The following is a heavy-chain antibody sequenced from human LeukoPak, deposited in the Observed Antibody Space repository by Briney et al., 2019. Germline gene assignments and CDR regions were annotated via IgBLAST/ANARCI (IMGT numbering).Heavy chain of an antibody. CDR1: GFTFGDYA. V-gene: IGHV3-49*03. CDR3: TRESLRYFDWLSPSDY. Sequence: GGSLRLSCTASGFTFGDYAMSWFRQAPGKGLEWVGFIRSKAYGGTTEYAASVKGRFTISRDDSKSIAYLQMNSLKTEDTAVCYCTRESLRYFDWLSPSDYWGQGTLVTVSS. CDR2: IRSKAYGGTT. D-gene: IGHD3-9*01. J-gene: IGHJ4*02.